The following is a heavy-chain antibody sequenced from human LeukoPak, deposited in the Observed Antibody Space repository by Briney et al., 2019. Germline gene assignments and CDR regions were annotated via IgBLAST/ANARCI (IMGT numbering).Heavy chain of an antibody. Sequence: SETLSLTCTVSGRSISSYYWSWIREPPGKGLEWIGYIYYSGRTNYNPSLNRRVTISVDTSKNQFSLNLSSVTAADTAVYYCARHVSGSGAFDPWGQGTLVTVSS. CDR3: ARHVSGSGAFDP. CDR2: IYYSGRT. V-gene: IGHV4-59*08. CDR1: GRSISSYY. D-gene: IGHD3-10*01. J-gene: IGHJ5*02.